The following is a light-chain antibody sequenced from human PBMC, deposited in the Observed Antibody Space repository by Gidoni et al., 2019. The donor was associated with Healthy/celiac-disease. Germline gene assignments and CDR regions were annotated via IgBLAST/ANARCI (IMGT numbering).Light chain of an antibody. V-gene: IGKV1-39*01. CDR3: QQSYSTPLT. CDR1: QSISSY. CDR2: AAS. J-gene: IGKJ4*01. Sequence: DIQMTQSPSSLSASVGDRVTITCRASQSISSYLNWYQQKPGKAPKLLIYAASSLQSGVPSRFSGSGSGTDFTLTISSLQPEDFATYYCQQSYSTPLTFGGDQGGDQT.